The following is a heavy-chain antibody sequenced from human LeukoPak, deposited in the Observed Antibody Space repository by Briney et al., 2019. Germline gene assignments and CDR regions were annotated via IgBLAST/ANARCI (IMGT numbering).Heavy chain of an antibody. J-gene: IGHJ4*02. CDR1: GFTVSSNY. D-gene: IGHD4-17*01. CDR3: ARDLYGVSHDY. Sequence: GGSLRLSCAASGFTVSSNYMNWVRQAPGKGLEWVSVIYSSGSTYYADSVKGRFTISRDNSKNTLYFQMNSLRAEDTAVYYCARDLYGVSHDYWGQGTLVTVSS. V-gene: IGHV3-53*01. CDR2: IYSSGST.